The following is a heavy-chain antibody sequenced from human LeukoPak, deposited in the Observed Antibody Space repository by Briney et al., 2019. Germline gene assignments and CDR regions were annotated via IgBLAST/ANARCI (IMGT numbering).Heavy chain of an antibody. CDR1: GFTVSTNY. CDR3: ARGLIEMATIYCDH. Sequence: PGGSLRLSCAASGFTVSTNYMSWVRQAPGKGLEWVSVIYSGGSTYYADSVKGRFTISRDNSKNMLHLQMNSLRAEDTAVYYCARGLIEMATIYCDHWGQGTLVTVSS. CDR2: IYSGGST. J-gene: IGHJ4*02. V-gene: IGHV3-53*01. D-gene: IGHD5-24*01.